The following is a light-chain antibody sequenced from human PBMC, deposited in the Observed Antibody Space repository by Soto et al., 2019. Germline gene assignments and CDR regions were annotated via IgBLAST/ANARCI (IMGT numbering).Light chain of an antibody. J-gene: IGLJ1*01. CDR2: EVN. CDR3: SSYTSSIPYV. Sequence: QSALAQPSSVSGSPGQSITISCTGTSTDVGGYNYVSWYQHHPGKGPKLIIYEVNNRPSGVSDRFSGSKSGNKASLTISNLEAEDESDYYCSSYTSSIPYVFGTGTKVTVL. CDR1: STDVGGYNY. V-gene: IGLV2-14*01.